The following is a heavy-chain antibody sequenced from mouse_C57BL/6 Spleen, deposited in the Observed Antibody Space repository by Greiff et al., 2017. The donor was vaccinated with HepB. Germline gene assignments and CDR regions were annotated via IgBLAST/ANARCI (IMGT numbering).Heavy chain of an antibody. V-gene: IGHV1-64*01. D-gene: IGHD1-1*01. CDR3: ARKRLLTTTVDWYFDV. CDR1: GYTFTSYW. CDR2: IHPNSGST. Sequence: QVHVKQPGAELVKPGASVKLSCKASGYTFTSYWMHWVKQRPGQGLEWIGMIHPNSGSTNYNEKFKSKATLTVDKSSSTAYMQLSSLTSEDSAVYYCARKRLLTTTVDWYFDVWGTGTTVTVSS. J-gene: IGHJ1*03.